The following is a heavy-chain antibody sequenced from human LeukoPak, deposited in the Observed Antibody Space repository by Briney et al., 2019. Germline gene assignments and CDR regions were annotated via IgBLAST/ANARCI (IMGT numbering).Heavy chain of an antibody. Sequence: PGGSLRLSCGASGFIFTSYAMGWVRQAPGKGLEWVSYISSSGSTIYYADSVKGRFTISRDNAKNSLYLQMNSLRAEDTAVYYCASPVLRYFDWFPTNYYYGMDVWGQGTTVTVSS. CDR2: ISSSGSTI. CDR1: GFIFTSYA. CDR3: ASPVLRYFDWFPTNYYYGMDV. V-gene: IGHV3-48*03. J-gene: IGHJ6*02. D-gene: IGHD3-9*01.